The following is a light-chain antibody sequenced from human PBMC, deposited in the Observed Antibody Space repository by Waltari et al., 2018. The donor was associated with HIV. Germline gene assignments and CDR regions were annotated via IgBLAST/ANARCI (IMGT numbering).Light chain of an antibody. J-gene: IGLJ1*01. CDR1: ASDIGYFDY. Sequence: QSALPPPRSVSGSPGQSVTISCTGTASDIGYFDYFSWYQQYPGKAPNVIIYEVFQRPSGVPDRFTASKSGITASLTISGLQDEDEADYYCCSYAGTYTYVFGSGTKVTVL. CDR2: EVF. V-gene: IGLV2-11*01. CDR3: CSYAGTYTYV.